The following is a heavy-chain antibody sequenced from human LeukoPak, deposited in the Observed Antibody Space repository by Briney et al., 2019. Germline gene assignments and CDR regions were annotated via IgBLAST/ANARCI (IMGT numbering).Heavy chain of an antibody. Sequence: SETLSLTCTVSGGSISSYYWSWIRQPPGKGLECIGYIYYSGSTNYNPSLKSRVTISVDTSKNQFSLKLSSVTAADTAVYYCASAAVAGWFDPWGQGTLVTVSS. V-gene: IGHV4-59*01. CDR1: GGSISSYY. CDR2: IYYSGST. D-gene: IGHD6-19*01. J-gene: IGHJ5*02. CDR3: ASAAVAGWFDP.